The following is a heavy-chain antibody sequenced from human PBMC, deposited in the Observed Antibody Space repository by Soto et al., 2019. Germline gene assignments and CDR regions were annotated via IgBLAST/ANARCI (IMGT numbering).Heavy chain of an antibody. Sequence: EVQLLESGGGLVQPGGSLRLSCAASGFTFSSYAMSWVRQAPGKGLEWVSAISGSGGSTYYADSVKGRFTISRDNSKNTLYLKMNSLRAEDTAVYYCAKDYDVVVPAAISAFDIWGQGTMVTVSS. J-gene: IGHJ3*02. CDR3: AKDYDVVVPAAISAFDI. CDR2: ISGSGGST. D-gene: IGHD2-2*02. CDR1: GFTFSSYA. V-gene: IGHV3-23*01.